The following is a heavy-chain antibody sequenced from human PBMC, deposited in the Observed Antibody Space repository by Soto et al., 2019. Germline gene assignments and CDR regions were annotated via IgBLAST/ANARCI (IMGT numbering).Heavy chain of an antibody. V-gene: IGHV4-59*08. CDR2: IYYSGSA. Sequence: PSETLSLTCTVSGGSISSYYWSWIRLPPGKGLEWIGYIYYSGSANYNPSLKSRVTISVDTSKNQFSLKLSSVTAADTAVYYCARPRSTGTTGWFDPWGQGTLVTVSS. CDR3: ARPRSTGTTGWFDP. J-gene: IGHJ5*02. CDR1: GGSISSYY. D-gene: IGHD1-7*01.